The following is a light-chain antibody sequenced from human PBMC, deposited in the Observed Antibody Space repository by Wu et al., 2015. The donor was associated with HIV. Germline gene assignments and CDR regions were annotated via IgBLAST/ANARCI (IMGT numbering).Light chain of an antibody. CDR1: QTVTSNF. CDR3: QQYSSAPIT. CDR2: GVS. V-gene: IGKV3-20*01. J-gene: IGKJ4*01. Sequence: VLTQSPGTLSLSPGERATLSCWASQTVTSNFLAWYQQRPGQAPRLLIYGVSSRATGVPDRFSGSGSGTDFTLTINRLEPEDFAVYYCQQYSSAPITFGGGTKVEIK.